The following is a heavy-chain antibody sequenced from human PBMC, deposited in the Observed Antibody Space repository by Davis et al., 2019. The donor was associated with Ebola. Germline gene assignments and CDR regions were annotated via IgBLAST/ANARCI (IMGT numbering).Heavy chain of an antibody. J-gene: IGHJ4*02. CDR1: GFDFSGHA. D-gene: IGHD3-3*01. Sequence: GGSLRLSCVASGFDFSGHAMNWVRQAPGKGLEWVSTINGGGDTTYYADSVKGRFTISRDNSKHTLYLQMNSLRAEDTAVYYCARAGRFLEPSAFDYWGQGTLVTVSS. CDR2: INGGGDTT. V-gene: IGHV3-23*01. CDR3: ARAGRFLEPSAFDY.